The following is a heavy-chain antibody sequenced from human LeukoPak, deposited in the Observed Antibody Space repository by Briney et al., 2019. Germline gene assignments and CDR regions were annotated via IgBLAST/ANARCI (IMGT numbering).Heavy chain of an antibody. D-gene: IGHD2-2*01. CDR3: ARDSGDIVVVPAAIY. J-gene: IGHJ4*02. CDR1: GITFSDYW. CDR2: INQNGGEN. Sequence: PGGSLRLSCAVSGITFSDYWMTWVRQAPGKGLEWVANINQNGGENYYVDSVKGRFTISRDNTKNSVYLQMNSLRAEDTAVYYCARDSGDIVVVPAAIYWGQGTLVTVSS. V-gene: IGHV3-7*01.